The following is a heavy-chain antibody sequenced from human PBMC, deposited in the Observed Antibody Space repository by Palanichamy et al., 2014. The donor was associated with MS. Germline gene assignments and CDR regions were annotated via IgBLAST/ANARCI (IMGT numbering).Heavy chain of an antibody. J-gene: IGHJ6*02. CDR3: AKGTFWCSSTSCYLYYYGMDV. Sequence: LEVWGRALVQAWGVPSRLSCAASGFTFSSYAMSWVRQAPGRGLEWVSAISGSGGSTYYADSVKGRFTISRDNSKNTLYLQMNSLRAEDTAVYYCAKGTFWCSSTSCYLYYYGMDVWGQGTTVTVSS. CDR1: GFTFSSYA. D-gene: IGHD2-2*01. CDR2: ISGSGGST. V-gene: IGHV3-23*01.